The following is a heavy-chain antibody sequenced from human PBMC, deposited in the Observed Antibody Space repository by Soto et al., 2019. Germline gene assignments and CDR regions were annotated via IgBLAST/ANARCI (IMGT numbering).Heavy chain of an antibody. CDR3: ARGRVFIVEATTWFGP. V-gene: IGHV1-18*01. CDR2: ISAYNANT. CDR1: DNTVTYYG. D-gene: IGHD1-26*01. Sequence: SVKVSGKTSDNTVTYYGINWVRQAPGQGLEWMGWISAYNANTKYAQKIQRRDTMTTYTTTITAYTELRSYQADDTPAHYRARGRVFIVEATTWFGPWGQRTQVSVS. J-gene: IGHJ5*02.